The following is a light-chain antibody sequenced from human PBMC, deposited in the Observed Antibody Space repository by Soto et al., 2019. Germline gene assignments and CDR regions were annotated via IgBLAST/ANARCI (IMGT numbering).Light chain of an antibody. CDR1: SSNIGAGYD. Sequence: QSVLTQPPSVSGAPGQRVTISCTGSSSNIGAGYDVHWYQQLPGTAPKLLIYGNSNRPSGVPDRFSGPKSGTSASLAITGLHAEDEADYYCQSYDSSLSGSNVFGTRTKLTVL. CDR3: QSYDSSLSGSNV. V-gene: IGLV1-40*01. J-gene: IGLJ1*01. CDR2: GNS.